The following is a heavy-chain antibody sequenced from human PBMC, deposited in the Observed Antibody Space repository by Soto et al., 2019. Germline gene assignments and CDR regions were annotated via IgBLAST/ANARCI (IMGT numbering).Heavy chain of an antibody. CDR3: ARDWEFGY. Sequence: EVSCKASGYTFTSYYIHWVRQAPGQGLEWMGLINPSGGTTVDPQKFQGRVTMTRDTSTSTVYMELSSLRSEDTAAYYCARDWEFGYWGQGTLVTVSS. D-gene: IGHD3-10*01. V-gene: IGHV1-46*01. CDR1: GYTFTSYY. CDR2: INPSGGTT. J-gene: IGHJ4*02.